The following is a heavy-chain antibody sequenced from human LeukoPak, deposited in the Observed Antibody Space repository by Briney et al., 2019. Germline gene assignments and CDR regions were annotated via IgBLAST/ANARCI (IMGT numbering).Heavy chain of an antibody. CDR1: GFTFSSYG. Sequence: GGTLRLSCAASGFTFSSYGMSWVRQAPGKGLEWVSAISGSGGSTYYADSVKGRFTISRDNSKNTLYLQMNSLRAEDTAVYYCAKDAWGFGEHYWGQGTLVTVSS. CDR3: AKDAWGFGEHY. CDR2: ISGSGGST. V-gene: IGHV3-23*01. J-gene: IGHJ4*02. D-gene: IGHD3-10*01.